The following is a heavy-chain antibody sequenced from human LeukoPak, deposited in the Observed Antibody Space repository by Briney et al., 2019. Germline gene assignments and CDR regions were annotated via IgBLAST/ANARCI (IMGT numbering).Heavy chain of an antibody. CDR2: IYHSGST. CDR1: GGSISSSSYY. V-gene: IGHV4-39*07. CDR3: ATRDEFNSSPFDY. J-gene: IGHJ4*02. Sequence: SETLSLTCTVSGGSISSSSYYWGWIRQPPGKGLEWIGYIYHSGSTYYNPSLKSRVTISVDRSKNQFSLKLSSVTAADTAVYYRATRDEFNSSPFDYWGQGTLVTVSS. D-gene: IGHD5-18*01.